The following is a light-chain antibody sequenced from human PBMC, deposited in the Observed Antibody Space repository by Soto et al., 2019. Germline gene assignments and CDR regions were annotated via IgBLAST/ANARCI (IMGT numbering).Light chain of an antibody. CDR3: QQYEVYPWT. J-gene: IGKJ1*01. V-gene: IGKV1-5*01. CDR1: QSVSRW. CDR2: EAS. Sequence: DIQMTQSPSTLSASVGDRVTIACRASQSVSRWSAWYQQKPGKAPKILIYEASSLERGLPSRFSASGSETEFSLTISNLQPDDSATYYCQQYEVYPWTFGQGTKVEI.